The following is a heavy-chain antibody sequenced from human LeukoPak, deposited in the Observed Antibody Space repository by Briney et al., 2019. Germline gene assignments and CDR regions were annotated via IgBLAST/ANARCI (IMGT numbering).Heavy chain of an antibody. D-gene: IGHD3-22*01. CDR1: GYSSTSYW. V-gene: IGHV5-51*01. J-gene: IGHJ4*02. Sequence: GESLKISCKGSGYSSTSYWIGWVRQMPGKGLEWVGIIYPGDSDTRYSPSFQGQVTISADKSISTAYLQWSSLKASDTAMYYCARRDDSSGYYLDYWGQGTLVTVSS. CDR3: ARRDDSSGYYLDY. CDR2: IYPGDSDT.